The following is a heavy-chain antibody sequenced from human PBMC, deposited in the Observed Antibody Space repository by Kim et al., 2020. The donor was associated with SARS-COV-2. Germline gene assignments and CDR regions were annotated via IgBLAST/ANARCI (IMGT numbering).Heavy chain of an antibody. CDR2: ISATGGTT. CDR3: AKIRAPTTVVTSGFHY. J-gene: IGHJ4*02. Sequence: GGSLRLSCAASGFTFSSYAMNWVRLAPGKGLEWVSAISATGGTTSYADSVQGRFTISRDDSKTTLYLQMNSLRAEDTAVYYCAKIRAPTTVVTSGFHYWGQGALVTVSS. D-gene: IGHD2-21*02. V-gene: IGHV3-23*01. CDR1: GFTFSSYA.